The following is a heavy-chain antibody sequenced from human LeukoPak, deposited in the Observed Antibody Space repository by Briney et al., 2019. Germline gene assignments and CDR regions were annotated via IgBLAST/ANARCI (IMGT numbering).Heavy chain of an antibody. D-gene: IGHD3-10*01. V-gene: IGHV1-46*01. J-gene: IGHJ4*02. Sequence: GASVKVSCKASGYTFTNYYMYWVRQAPGQGLEWMGLIHPNDGDTKYTQEFQDRVTMTRDTSTSTVYMELSSLRSEDTAVYYCATYTQSGAQGVSDYWGQGTLVTVSS. CDR3: ATYTQSGAQGVSDY. CDR1: GYTFTNYY. CDR2: IHPNDGDT.